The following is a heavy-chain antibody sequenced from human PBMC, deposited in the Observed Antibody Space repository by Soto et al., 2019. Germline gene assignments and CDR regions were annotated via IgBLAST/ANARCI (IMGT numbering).Heavy chain of an antibody. Sequence: GGSLRLSCAASGFTFSSYAMSWVRQAPGKGLEWVSAISGSGGSTYYADSVKGRFTISRDNSKNTLYLQMNSLRAEDTAVYYCAKDILIVGATIYAFDIWGQGTMVTVSS. CDR1: GFTFSSYA. CDR2: ISGSGGST. V-gene: IGHV3-23*01. D-gene: IGHD1-26*01. CDR3: AKDILIVGATIYAFDI. J-gene: IGHJ3*02.